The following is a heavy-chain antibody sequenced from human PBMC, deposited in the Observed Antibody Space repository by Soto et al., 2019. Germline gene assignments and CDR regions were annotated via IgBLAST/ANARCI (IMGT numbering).Heavy chain of an antibody. V-gene: IGHV3-7*01. D-gene: IGHD3-3*02. J-gene: IGHJ6*03. CDR3: ARDPCLEWLEYYYYYMDV. Sequence: GGSLRLSCAASGFTFSSYWMSWVRQAPGKGLEWVANIKQDGSEKYYVDSVKGRFTISRDNAKNSLYLQMNSLRAEDTAVYYCARDPCLEWLEYYYYYMDVWGKGTTVTVSS. CDR1: GFTFSSYW. CDR2: IKQDGSEK.